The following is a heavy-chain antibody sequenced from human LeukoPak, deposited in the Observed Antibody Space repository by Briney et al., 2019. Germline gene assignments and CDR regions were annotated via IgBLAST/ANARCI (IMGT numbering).Heavy chain of an antibody. D-gene: IGHD6-13*01. Sequence: GGSLRLSCAASGFTFSTKGMHWVRQAPGKGLVWVSRINGDGSSTSYAESVQGRFAISRDISKNTLYVQMNSLRVEDTAVYYCAKAWGAAGTFDSWGQGTLVTVSS. J-gene: IGHJ4*02. CDR3: AKAWGAAGTFDS. CDR1: GFTFSTKG. CDR2: INGDGSST. V-gene: IGHV3-74*01.